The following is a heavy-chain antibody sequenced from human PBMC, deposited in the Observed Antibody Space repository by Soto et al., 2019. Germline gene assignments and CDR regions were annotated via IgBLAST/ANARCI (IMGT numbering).Heavy chain of an antibody. CDR3: ARDQTDSGGYSDS. J-gene: IGHJ4*02. D-gene: IGHD2-15*01. CDR2: IWNDGSHA. Sequence: GGSLRLSCEGSGFPFRSYGIQWVRQAPGKGLEWLGLIWNDGSHAYYADSVKGRFTISRDNSKNTVFLQVSNLRAEDTAVYFCARDQTDSGGYSDSWGQGTLVTVS. V-gene: IGHV3-33*01. CDR1: GFPFRSYG.